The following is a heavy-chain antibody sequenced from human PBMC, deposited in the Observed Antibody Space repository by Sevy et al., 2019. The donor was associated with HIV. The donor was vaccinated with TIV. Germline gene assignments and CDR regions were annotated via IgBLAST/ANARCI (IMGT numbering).Heavy chain of an antibody. CDR2: ISAYNGNI. V-gene: IGHV1-18*01. CDR1: GYAFSGFG. CDR3: AREPPYDILTGFYPANKRNNLDF. J-gene: IGHJ4*02. D-gene: IGHD3-9*01. Sequence: ASVKVSCKASGYAFSGFGISWVRQAPGQGLEWMGWISAYNGNIQLAQKFQGRFTLTTDTSTDTAYMELSSLRSDDTAVYCCAREPPYDILTGFYPANKRNNLDFWGQGTLVTVSS.